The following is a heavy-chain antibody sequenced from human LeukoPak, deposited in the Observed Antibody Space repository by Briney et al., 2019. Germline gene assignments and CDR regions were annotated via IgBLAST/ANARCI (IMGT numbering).Heavy chain of an antibody. Sequence: GGSLRLSCAASGFTVSSNYMSWVRQAPGKGLEWVSVIYSGGSTYYADSVKGRFPISRDNSKNTLYLQMNSLRGEDTAVYYCARVLTGRRHFDYWGQGTLVTVSS. CDR1: GFTVSSNY. V-gene: IGHV3-53*01. CDR2: IYSGGST. CDR3: ARVLTGRRHFDY. J-gene: IGHJ4*02. D-gene: IGHD4/OR15-4a*01.